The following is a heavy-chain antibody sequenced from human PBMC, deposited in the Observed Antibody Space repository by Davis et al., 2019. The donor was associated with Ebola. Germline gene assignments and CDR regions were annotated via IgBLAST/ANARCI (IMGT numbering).Heavy chain of an antibody. Sequence: GESLKISCAASGFTFSSYEINWVRQAPGKGLEWISYISTSGSTIYYADSVKGRFTLSRDNAKNSVSLQMNRLRAEDTAVYYCARDQIGLRKYYGMDVWGQGTTVTVSS. CDR3: ARDQIGLRKYYGMDV. V-gene: IGHV3-48*03. CDR2: ISTSGSTI. D-gene: IGHD2/OR15-2a*01. CDR1: GFTFSSYE. J-gene: IGHJ6*02.